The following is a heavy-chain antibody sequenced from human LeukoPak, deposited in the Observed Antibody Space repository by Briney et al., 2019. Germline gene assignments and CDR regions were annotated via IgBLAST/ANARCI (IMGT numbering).Heavy chain of an antibody. Sequence: SETLSLTCTVSGGSISSYYWSWIRQPPGKGLEWIGYIYYSGSTNYNPSLKSRVTISVDTSKNQFSLKLSSVTAADTAVYYCARDRDYGDYEGFDYWGQGTLVTVSS. V-gene: IGHV4-59*12. J-gene: IGHJ4*02. CDR3: ARDRDYGDYEGFDY. D-gene: IGHD4-17*01. CDR2: IYYSGST. CDR1: GGSISSYY.